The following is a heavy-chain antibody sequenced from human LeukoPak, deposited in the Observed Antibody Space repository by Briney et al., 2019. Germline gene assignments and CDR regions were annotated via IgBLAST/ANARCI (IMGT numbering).Heavy chain of an antibody. D-gene: IGHD3-22*01. CDR2: INHSGST. CDR1: GGSISSYY. J-gene: IGHJ4*02. CDR3: ARVGVYYDSSGYYPHHFDY. V-gene: IGHV4-34*01. Sequence: SETLSLTCTVSGGSISSYYWSWIRQPPGKGLEWIGEINHSGSTNYNPSLKSRVTISVDTSKNHFSLKLSSVTAAGTAVYYCARVGVYYDSSGYYPHHFDYWGQGTLVTVSS.